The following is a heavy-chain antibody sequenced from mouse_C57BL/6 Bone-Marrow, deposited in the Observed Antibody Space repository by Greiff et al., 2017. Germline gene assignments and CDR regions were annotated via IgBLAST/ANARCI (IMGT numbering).Heavy chain of an antibody. V-gene: IGHV1-52*01. CDR1: GYTFTSYW. CDR3: ARAVDWYFDV. Sequence: QVQLQQPGAELVRPGSSVKLSCKASGYTFTSYWMHWVKQRPIQGLEWIGNIDPSDSETHYNQKFKDKATLTVDKSSSTAYMQRSSLTSEDSAVYYCARAVDWYFDVWGTGTTVTVSS. D-gene: IGHD1-1*01. CDR2: IDPSDSET. J-gene: IGHJ1*03.